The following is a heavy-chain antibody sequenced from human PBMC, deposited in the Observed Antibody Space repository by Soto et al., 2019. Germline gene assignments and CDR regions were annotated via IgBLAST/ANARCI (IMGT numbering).Heavy chain of an antibody. J-gene: IGHJ4*02. V-gene: IGHV1-18*01. Sequence: ASVKVSCKASGYTFTSYGISWVRQAPGQGLEWMGWISAYNGNTNYAQKLQGRVTMTTDTSTSTAYMELRSLRSDDTAVYYCARYYDYVWGSYHPLDYWGQGTLVTVSS. CDR3: ARYYDYVWGSYHPLDY. CDR1: GYTFTSYG. CDR2: ISAYNGNT. D-gene: IGHD3-16*02.